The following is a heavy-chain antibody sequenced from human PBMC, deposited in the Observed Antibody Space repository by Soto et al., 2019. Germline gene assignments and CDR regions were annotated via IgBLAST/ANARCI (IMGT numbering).Heavy chain of an antibody. V-gene: IGHV3-23*01. CDR3: AQDDLGFQH. CDR2: ISHSGGST. J-gene: IGHJ1*01. D-gene: IGHD3-10*01. CDR1: GFTFSNYA. Sequence: EVQLLESGGGLVQPGGSLRLSCAVSGFTFSNYAMSWVRQAPGKGLEWVSAISHSGGSTYYADSVKGRFTISRDNSKNTLYLQMNSLRAEDTAVYYCAQDDLGFQHWGQGTLVTVSS.